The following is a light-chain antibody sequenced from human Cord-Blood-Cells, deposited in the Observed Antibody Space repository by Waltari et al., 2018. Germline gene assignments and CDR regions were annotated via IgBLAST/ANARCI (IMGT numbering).Light chain of an antibody. CDR1: SLRSYY. V-gene: IGLV3-19*01. J-gene: IGLJ3*02. CDR3: NSRDSSGNHWV. Sequence: SSELTQDPAVSVALGQTVRITCQGDSLRSYYASWYQQKPGQAPVLVSYGKNNRPSGIPDRFSGSISGNTASLTITGAQAEDEADYYCNSRDSSGNHWVFGGGTKLTVL. CDR2: GKN.